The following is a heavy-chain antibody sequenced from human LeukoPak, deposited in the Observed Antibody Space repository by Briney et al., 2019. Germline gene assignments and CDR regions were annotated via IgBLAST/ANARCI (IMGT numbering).Heavy chain of an antibody. Sequence: SETLSLTCTVSGGSISSYYWSWIRQPPGKGLEWIGYIYYSGSTNYNPSLKSRVTISVDTSKNQFSLKLSSVTAADTAVYYCARVGAAAEYFDYWGQGTLVTVSS. CDR3: ARVGAAAEYFDY. D-gene: IGHD6-13*01. CDR2: IYYSGST. V-gene: IGHV4-59*01. CDR1: GGSISSYY. J-gene: IGHJ4*02.